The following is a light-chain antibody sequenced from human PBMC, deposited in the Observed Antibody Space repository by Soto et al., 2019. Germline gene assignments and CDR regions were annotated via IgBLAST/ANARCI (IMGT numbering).Light chain of an antibody. CDR2: DVN. CDR3: SAHGRTNPCL. J-gene: IGLJ1*01. CDR1: ASDIGGYTF. V-gene: IGLV2-8*01. Sequence: QSALTQPPSASGSPGQSVAISCTGTASDIGGYTFVSWYQQHPGKAPKLLIYDVNKRPSGVHDRFPGSKSANTASLTVSGRQDEDEADYCCSAHGRTNPCLFGTGTKVTVL.